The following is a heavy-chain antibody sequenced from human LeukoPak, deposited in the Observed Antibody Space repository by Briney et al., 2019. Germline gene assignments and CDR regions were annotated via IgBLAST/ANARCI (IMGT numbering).Heavy chain of an antibody. J-gene: IGHJ4*02. CDR2: INPNSGGT. CDR3: ARRGSSSSEFDY. CDR1: GYTFTGYY. D-gene: IGHD6-6*01. V-gene: IGHV1-2*02. Sequence: VASVKVSCKASGYTFTGYYMHWVRQAPGQGPEWMGWINPNSGGTNYAQKFQGRVTMTRDTSISTAYMELSRLRSDDTAVYYCARRGSSSSEFDYWGQGTLVTVSS.